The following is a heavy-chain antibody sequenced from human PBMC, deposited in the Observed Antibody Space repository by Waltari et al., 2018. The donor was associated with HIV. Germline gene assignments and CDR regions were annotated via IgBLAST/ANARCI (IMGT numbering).Heavy chain of an antibody. CDR3: ARGSQHHDH. CDR1: GTSFSGYY. Sequence: QVQLQQWGTGLLKPSGTLSLRCAIYGTSFSGYYWSWIRQSPALGLEWIGEVSPSGDTNYNPSLAGRVSISADISKNQLSLNLTSLTAADTGVYFCARGSQHHDHWGQGTPVTVSS. J-gene: IGHJ5*02. CDR2: VSPSGDT. V-gene: IGHV4-34*01.